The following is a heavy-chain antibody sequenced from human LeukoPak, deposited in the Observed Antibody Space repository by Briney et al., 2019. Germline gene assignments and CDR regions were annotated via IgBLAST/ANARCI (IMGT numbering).Heavy chain of an antibody. CDR2: ISGSGGST. J-gene: IGHJ4*02. D-gene: IGHD4-23*01. Sequence: GGSLRLSCAASGFTFSSFALIWVRQAPGKGLEWVSGISGSGGSTYYADSVKGRFTISRDNSKNTLYLQMNSLRAEDTAVYYCAIGPGGLFHYWGQGTLVTVSS. CDR3: AIGPGGLFHY. CDR1: GFTFSSFA. V-gene: IGHV3-23*01.